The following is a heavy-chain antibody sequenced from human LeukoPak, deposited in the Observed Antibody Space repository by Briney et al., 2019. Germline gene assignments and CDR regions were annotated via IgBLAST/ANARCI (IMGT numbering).Heavy chain of an antibody. CDR3: ARGQRVGERGYCDY. V-gene: IGHV3-30-3*01. Sequence: PGGSLRLSCAASGFTFSSYAMHWVRQAPGKGLEWVAVISYDGSDKYYADSVKGRFTISRDNSKNTLYLQMNSLRAEDTAVYYCARGQRVGERGYCDYWGQGTLVTVSS. CDR1: GFTFSSYA. D-gene: IGHD3-22*01. CDR2: ISYDGSDK. J-gene: IGHJ4*02.